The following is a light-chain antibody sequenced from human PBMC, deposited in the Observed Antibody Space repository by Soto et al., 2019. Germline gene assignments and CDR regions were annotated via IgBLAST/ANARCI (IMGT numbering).Light chain of an antibody. J-gene: IGKJ2*01. CDR1: QSISSW. CDR2: KAS. Sequence: DIQMTQSPSTLSASVGDRVTITCRASQSISSWLAWYQQKPGKAPKLLIYKASSLESGVPSRCSGSGSGTEYTLNISIMQPDDFATYYCQQYNSYSPMYTFGQGTKLETK. V-gene: IGKV1-5*03. CDR3: QQYNSYSPMYT.